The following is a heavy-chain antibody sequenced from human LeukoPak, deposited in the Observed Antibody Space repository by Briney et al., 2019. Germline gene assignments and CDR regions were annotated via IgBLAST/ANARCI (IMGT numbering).Heavy chain of an antibody. V-gene: IGHV1-8*01. Sequence: ASVKVSCKASGYTFTSYDINWVRQATGQGLEWMGWMNPNSGNTGYAQKFQGRVTMTRNTSISTAYMELSSLRSEDTAVYYCARVDDILTGYFWFGPWGQGTLVTVSS. J-gene: IGHJ5*02. CDR2: MNPNSGNT. D-gene: IGHD3-9*01. CDR3: ARVDDILTGYFWFGP. CDR1: GYTFTSYD.